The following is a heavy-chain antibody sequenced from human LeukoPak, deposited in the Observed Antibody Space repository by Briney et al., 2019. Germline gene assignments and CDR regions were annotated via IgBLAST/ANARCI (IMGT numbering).Heavy chain of an antibody. V-gene: IGHV4-59*01. CDR3: ARDPDYGDYRGGYGY. CDR1: GGSISSYY. D-gene: IGHD4-17*01. J-gene: IGHJ4*02. Sequence: SETVSLTCTVSGGSISSYYWSWIRQPPGKGLEWIGYIYYSGSTNYNPSLKSRVTISVDTSKNQFSLKLSSVTAADTAVYYCARDPDYGDYRGGYGYWGQGTLVTVSS. CDR2: IYYSGST.